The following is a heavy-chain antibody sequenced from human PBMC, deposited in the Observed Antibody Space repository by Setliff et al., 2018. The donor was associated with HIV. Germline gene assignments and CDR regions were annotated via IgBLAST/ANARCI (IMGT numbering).Heavy chain of an antibody. V-gene: IGHV4-39*02. Sequence: TLSLTCTVSGVSTSSTSHYWGWIRQPPGKGLEWIGYIFYTGSTYYSPSLKSRVTISVDTSKNHFSLRLSSVTDADTAVYYCARRGYYDTSGWPDWGQGTLVTVSS. CDR3: ARRGYYDTSGWPD. CDR2: IFYTGST. D-gene: IGHD3-22*01. CDR1: GVSTSSTSHY. J-gene: IGHJ4*02.